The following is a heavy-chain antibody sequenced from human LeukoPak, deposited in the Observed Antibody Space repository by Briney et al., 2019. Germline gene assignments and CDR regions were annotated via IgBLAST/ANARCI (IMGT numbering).Heavy chain of an antibody. CDR1: GYTLTELF. V-gene: IGHV1-24*01. D-gene: IGHD1-7*01. Sequence: GASVKVSCKVSGYTLTELFMHWARQAPGKGLEWMGGFDPEDGETIYAQKFQGRVTMTEDTSTDTAYMELSSLRSEDTAVYYCATSSVTYWNYYFDYWGQGTLVTVSS. CDR2: FDPEDGET. J-gene: IGHJ4*02. CDR3: ATSSVTYWNYYFDY.